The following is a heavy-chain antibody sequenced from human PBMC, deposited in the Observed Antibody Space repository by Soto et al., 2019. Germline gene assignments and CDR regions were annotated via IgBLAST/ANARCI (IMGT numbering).Heavy chain of an antibody. CDR3: ARLNGMVRGVIMLDY. V-gene: IGHV4-30-4*01. J-gene: IGHJ4*02. CDR2: IYYSGST. D-gene: IGHD3-10*01. Sequence: SETRSLTWTLAAGSISSGNYYLSWLPHPPGKRLEWMGYIYYSGSTYYNTCLKSRVTISVVTGNNQFSLKLSPVTAAATAVYYCARLNGMVRGVIMLDYWGQGSLVRVSS. CDR1: AGSISSGNYY.